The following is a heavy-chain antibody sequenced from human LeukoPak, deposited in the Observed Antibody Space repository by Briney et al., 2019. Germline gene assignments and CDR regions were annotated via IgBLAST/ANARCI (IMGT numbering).Heavy chain of an antibody. CDR2: MNPNSGNT. Sequence: GASVKVSCKASGYTFTSYDINWVREATGQGLEWMGWMNPNSGNTGYAQKFQGRVTMTRNTSISTAYMELSSLRSEDTAVYYCAREGIATYNWFDPWGQGTLVTVSS. J-gene: IGHJ5*02. V-gene: IGHV1-8*01. D-gene: IGHD6-13*01. CDR1: GYTFTSYD. CDR3: AREGIATYNWFDP.